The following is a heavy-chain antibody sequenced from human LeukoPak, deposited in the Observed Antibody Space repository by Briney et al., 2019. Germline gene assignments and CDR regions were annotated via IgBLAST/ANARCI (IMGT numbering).Heavy chain of an antibody. J-gene: IGHJ4*02. CDR1: GYTFNDHD. CDR2: MNPNSGNA. V-gene: IGHV1-8*01. D-gene: IGHD3-22*01. CDR3: AKSSGDYFFDY. Sequence: GASVKVSCKASGYTFNDHDINWVRQATGQGLASLGRMNPNSGNAAYAQKLQGRVTMTWDSSTHTAYLEVIALRSDDTAVYFCAKSSGDYFFDYWGQGTLVTVSS.